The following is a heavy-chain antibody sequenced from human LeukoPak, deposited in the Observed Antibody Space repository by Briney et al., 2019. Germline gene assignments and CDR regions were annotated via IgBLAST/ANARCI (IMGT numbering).Heavy chain of an antibody. CDR1: GFTFSSYG. D-gene: IGHD2-2*02. V-gene: IGHV3-30*18. Sequence: GGSLRLSCAASGFTFSSYGMHCVRQAPGKGLEWVAAISYDGSNKYYADSVKGRFTISRDNSKNTLYLQMNSLRAEDTAVYYCAKGEKVGYNFDYWGQGTLVTVSS. CDR2: ISYDGSNK. J-gene: IGHJ4*02. CDR3: AKGEKVGYNFDY.